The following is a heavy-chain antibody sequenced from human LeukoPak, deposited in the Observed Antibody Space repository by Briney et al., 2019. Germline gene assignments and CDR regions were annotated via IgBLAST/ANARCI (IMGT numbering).Heavy chain of an antibody. CDR2: IGTAGDT. Sequence: GGSLRLSCAASGFTFSSYDMHWVRPATGKGLEWVSAIGTAGDTYYPGSVKGRFTISRENAKNSLYLQMNSLRAGDTAVYYCARGAAAGDFDYWGQGTLVTVSS. V-gene: IGHV3-13*01. CDR1: GFTFSSYD. D-gene: IGHD6-13*01. J-gene: IGHJ4*02. CDR3: ARGAAAGDFDY.